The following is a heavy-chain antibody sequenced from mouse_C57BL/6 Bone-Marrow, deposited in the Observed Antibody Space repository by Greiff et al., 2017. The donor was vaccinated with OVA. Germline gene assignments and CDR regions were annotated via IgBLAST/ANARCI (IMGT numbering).Heavy chain of an antibody. CDR1: GFNIKDDY. CDR3: TTGLWPLDY. Sequence: EVQRVESGAELVRPGASVKLSCTASGFNIKDDYMHWVKQRPEQGLEWIGWIDPENGDTEYASKFQGKATITADTSSNTAYLQLSSLTSEDTAVYYCTTGLWPLDYWGQGTTLTVSS. J-gene: IGHJ2*01. D-gene: IGHD1-1*02. CDR2: IDPENGDT. V-gene: IGHV14-4*01.